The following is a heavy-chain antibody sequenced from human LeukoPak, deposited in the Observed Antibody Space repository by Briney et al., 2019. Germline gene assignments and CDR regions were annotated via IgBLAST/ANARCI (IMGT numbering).Heavy chain of an antibody. V-gene: IGHV3-11*01. CDR2: ISSSGSTI. Sequence: PGGSLRLSCAASGFTFSDYYMSWIRQAPGKGLEWVSYISSSGSTIYYADSVKGRFTISRDNAKNSLYLQMNSLRAEDTAVYYCAKDKFGAAADSGGAFDIWGQGTMVTVSS. D-gene: IGHD6-13*01. CDR1: GFTFSDYY. J-gene: IGHJ3*02. CDR3: AKDKFGAAADSGGAFDI.